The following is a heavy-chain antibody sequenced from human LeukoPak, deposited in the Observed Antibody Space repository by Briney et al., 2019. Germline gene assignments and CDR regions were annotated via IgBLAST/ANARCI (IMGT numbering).Heavy chain of an antibody. CDR3: ATIKRGSIFGYFDF. CDR1: GGSISSGGYY. Sequence: SETLSLTCTVSGGSISSGGYYWSWIRQHPGKGLEWIAYLYDTVGTKDNPSLKSRLTLSADTSKNQFSLRLSSVTAADTAAYYCATIKRGSIFGYFDFWGQGIKVTVSS. D-gene: IGHD5-18*01. J-gene: IGHJ4*02. CDR2: LYDTVGT. V-gene: IGHV4-61*08.